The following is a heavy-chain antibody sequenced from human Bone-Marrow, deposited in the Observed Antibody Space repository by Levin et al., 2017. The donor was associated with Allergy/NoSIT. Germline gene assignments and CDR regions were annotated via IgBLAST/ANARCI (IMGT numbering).Heavy chain of an antibody. CDR2: ISSSGSTI. CDR3: ASYSKQDYYYYYMDV. V-gene: IGHV3-11*01. J-gene: IGHJ6*03. D-gene: IGHD4-11*01. Sequence: GESLKISCAASGFTFSDYYMSWIRQAPGKGLEWVSYISSSGSTIYYADSVKGRFTISSDNAKNSLYLQMNSLRAEDTAVYYCASYSKQDYYYYYMDVWGKGTTVTVSS. CDR1: GFTFSDYY.